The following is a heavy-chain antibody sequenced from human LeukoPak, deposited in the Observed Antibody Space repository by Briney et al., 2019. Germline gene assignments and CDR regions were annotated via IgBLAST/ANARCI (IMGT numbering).Heavy chain of an antibody. V-gene: IGHV4-34*01. J-gene: IGHJ4*02. D-gene: IGHD6-19*01. CDR3: ARAVAGNDF. Sequence: SETLSLTCAVYGGSFSGYYWSWIRQPPGKGLEWIGEINHSGSTNYNPSLKSRVTISVDTSKNQFSLKLSSVTAADTAVYYCARAVAGNDFWGQGTLVSVSS. CDR1: GGSFSGYY. CDR2: INHSGST.